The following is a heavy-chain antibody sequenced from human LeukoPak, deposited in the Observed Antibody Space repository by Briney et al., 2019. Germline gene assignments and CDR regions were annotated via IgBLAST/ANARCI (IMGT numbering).Heavy chain of an antibody. CDR3: ARGHCSTTTCYTKDHAFDI. V-gene: IGHV3-21*01. Sequence: GGSLRLSCAASGFTFSSYNMKWVRQAPGKGLGWVSSISSSSSSIYYADSVKGRFTISRDNAKNSLYLQMNSLRAEDTAVYYCARGHCSTTTCYTKDHAFDIWGQGTMVTVSS. CDR1: GFTFSSYN. J-gene: IGHJ3*02. CDR2: ISSSSSSI. D-gene: IGHD2-2*02.